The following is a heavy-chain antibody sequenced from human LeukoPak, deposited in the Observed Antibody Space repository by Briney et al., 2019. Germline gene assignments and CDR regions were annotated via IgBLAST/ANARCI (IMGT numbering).Heavy chain of an antibody. V-gene: IGHV4-4*07. CDR2: IYTSGST. CDR3: ARSTMVRPMDI. D-gene: IGHD3-10*01. Sequence: TSETLSLTCTVSGGSINSYYWSWIRQPAGKGLEWIGRIYTSGSTNYNPSLKSRVTMSLDTSKSQFSPKLTSVTAADTAMYYCARSTMVRPMDIWGKGTTVTISS. J-gene: IGHJ6*03. CDR1: GGSINSYY.